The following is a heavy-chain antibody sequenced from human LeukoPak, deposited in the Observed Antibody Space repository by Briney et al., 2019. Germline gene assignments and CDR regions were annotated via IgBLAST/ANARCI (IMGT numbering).Heavy chain of an antibody. CDR2: IYISGST. Sequence: SQTLSLTCSVSGGSISSGSYYWSWIRQPAGKKLEWIGRIYISGSTNYNPSLKSRVTISVDTSKNQFSLKLSSVTAADTAVYYCARDRIAAAGTVSWFDPWGQGTLVTVSS. CDR1: GGSISSGSYY. D-gene: IGHD6-13*01. V-gene: IGHV4-61*02. J-gene: IGHJ5*02. CDR3: ARDRIAAAGTVSWFDP.